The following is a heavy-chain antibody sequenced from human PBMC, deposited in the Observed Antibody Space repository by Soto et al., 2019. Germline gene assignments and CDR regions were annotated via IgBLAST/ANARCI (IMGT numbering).Heavy chain of an antibody. Sequence: GGSLRLSCAASGFTFSTYAMSWVRQAPGKGLEWVSLISGSGGSTYYADSVKGRFTISRDNSKNTLYLQMNSLRAEDTAVYYCANQIAAAAPFDYWGQGTLVTVSS. CDR1: GFTFSTYA. D-gene: IGHD6-13*01. V-gene: IGHV3-23*01. J-gene: IGHJ4*02. CDR2: ISGSGGST. CDR3: ANQIAAAAPFDY.